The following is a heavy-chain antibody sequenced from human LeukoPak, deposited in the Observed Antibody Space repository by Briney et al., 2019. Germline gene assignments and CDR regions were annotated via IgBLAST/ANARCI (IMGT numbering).Heavy chain of an antibody. Sequence: SETLSLTCTVSGGSISSYYWSWIRQPPGKGLEWIGYIYYSGSTNYNPSLKSRVTISVDTSKNPFSLKLSSVTAADTAVYYCARLRDYGDYVYAFDIWGQGTMVTVSS. J-gene: IGHJ3*02. CDR2: IYYSGST. D-gene: IGHD4-17*01. V-gene: IGHV4-59*01. CDR1: GGSISSYY. CDR3: ARLRDYGDYVYAFDI.